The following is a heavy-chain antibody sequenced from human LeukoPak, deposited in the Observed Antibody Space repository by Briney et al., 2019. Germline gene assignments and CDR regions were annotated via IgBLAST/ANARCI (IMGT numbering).Heavy chain of an antibody. V-gene: IGHV1-2*02. Sequence: ASVKVSCKASGYTFTGYYMHWVRQAPGQGREWMGWINPNSGGTNYAQKFQGRVTMTRDTSISTAYMELSRLRSDDTAVYYCAKTIIAARNVDDYWGQGTLVTVSS. CDR1: GYTFTGYY. CDR2: INPNSGGT. J-gene: IGHJ4*02. CDR3: AKTIIAARNVDDY. D-gene: IGHD6-6*01.